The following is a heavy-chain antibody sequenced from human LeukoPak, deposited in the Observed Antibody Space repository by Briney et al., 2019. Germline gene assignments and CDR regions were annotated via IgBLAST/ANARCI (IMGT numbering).Heavy chain of an antibody. CDR3: AREYSSGWPYYYYGMDV. Sequence: GGSLRLSCAASGFTFSSYAMSWVRQAPGKGLEWVSAISGSGGSTYYADSVKVRFTISRDNSKNTLYLQMNSLRAEDTAVYYCAREYSSGWPYYYYGMDVWGQGTTVTVSS. V-gene: IGHV3-23*01. D-gene: IGHD6-19*01. J-gene: IGHJ6*02. CDR2: ISGSGGST. CDR1: GFTFSSYA.